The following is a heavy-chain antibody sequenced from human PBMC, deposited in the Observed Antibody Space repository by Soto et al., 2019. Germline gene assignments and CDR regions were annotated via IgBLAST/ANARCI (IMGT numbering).Heavy chain of an antibody. CDR3: ARGDCGAFDL. CDR1: GFTFSYYW. CDR2: IHSDGSST. V-gene: IGHV3-74*01. J-gene: IGHJ3*01. D-gene: IGHD1-26*01. Sequence: EVQLVESGGGLVRPGGSLRLSCAASGFTFSYYWMHWVRQAPGKGLVWVSRIHSDGSSTTYADFVKGRFIISRDNARNTLDLQMNSVRVEDTAVYYCARGDCGAFDLWGQGTVVTVSS.